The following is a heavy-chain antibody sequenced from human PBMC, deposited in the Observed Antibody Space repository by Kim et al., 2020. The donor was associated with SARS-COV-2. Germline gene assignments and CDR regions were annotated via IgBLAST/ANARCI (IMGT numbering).Heavy chain of an antibody. D-gene: IGHD4-17*01. CDR3: ARRYTTVRGVWFDP. Sequence: SETLSLTCTVSGGSISSSSYYWGWIRQPPGKGLEWIGSIYYSGSTYYNPSLKSRVTISVDTSKNQFSLKLSSVTAADTAVYYCARRYTTVRGVWFDPWGQGTLVTVSS. V-gene: IGHV4-39*01. J-gene: IGHJ5*02. CDR2: IYYSGST. CDR1: GGSISSSSYY.